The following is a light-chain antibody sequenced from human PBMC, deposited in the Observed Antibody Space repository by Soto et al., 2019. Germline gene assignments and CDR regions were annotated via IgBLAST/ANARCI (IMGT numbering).Light chain of an antibody. J-gene: IGLJ1*01. CDR3: NSFTSSNSLPYV. V-gene: IGLV2-14*01. Sequence: QSALTQPASVSGSPGQSITISCTGTDSDIGSYNYVSWYQQHPGRAPKLIVFEVSNRPSGISDRFSGSKSGNTASLTISGLQTEDEAVYYCNSFTSSNSLPYVFGTGTKVT. CDR1: DSDIGSYNY. CDR2: EVS.